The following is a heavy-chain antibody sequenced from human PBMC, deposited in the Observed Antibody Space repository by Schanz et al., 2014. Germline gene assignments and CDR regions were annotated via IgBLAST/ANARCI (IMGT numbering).Heavy chain of an antibody. J-gene: IGHJ3*02. CDR3: ARGGGPEDVFDI. CDR2: IIPIHGIV. D-gene: IGHD5-12*01. V-gene: IGHV1-69*09. Sequence: QVQLVQSGAEMKKPGASMKVSCKASGGTFSTYPINWLRQAPGQGLEWMGRIIPIHGIVNYAQRCQDRVRITADKSTSTAYMELSSLRSDDTAVYYCARGGGPEDVFDIWGQGTILTVSS. CDR1: GGTFSTYP.